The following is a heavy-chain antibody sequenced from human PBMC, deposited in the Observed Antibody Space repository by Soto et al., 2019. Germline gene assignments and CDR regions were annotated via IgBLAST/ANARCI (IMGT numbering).Heavy chain of an antibody. CDR3: AREGITGTNYYYYYGMDV. J-gene: IGHJ6*02. D-gene: IGHD1-20*01. V-gene: IGHV6-1*01. CDR1: GDSVSSNSAA. Sequence: LSQTLSLTCAISGDSVSSNSAAWNWIRQSPSRGLEWLGRTYYRSKWYNDYAVSVKSRITINPDTSKNQFSLQLNSVTPEDTAVYYCAREGITGTNYYYYYGMDVWGQGTTVTVSS. CDR2: TYYRSKWYN.